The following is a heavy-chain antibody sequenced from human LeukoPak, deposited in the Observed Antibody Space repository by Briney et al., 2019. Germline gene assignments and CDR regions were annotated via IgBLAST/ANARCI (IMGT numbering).Heavy chain of an antibody. CDR2: ISAYNGNT. Sequence: GASVKVSCKASGYTFTSYGISWVRQAPGQGLEWMGWISAYNGNTNYAQKLQGRVTMTTDTSTSTAYMELRSLRSDDTAVYYCARGRIHLWLNNNFDYWGQGTLVTVSS. CDR3: ARGRIHLWLNNNFDY. CDR1: GYTFTSYG. J-gene: IGHJ4*02. V-gene: IGHV1-18*01. D-gene: IGHD5-18*01.